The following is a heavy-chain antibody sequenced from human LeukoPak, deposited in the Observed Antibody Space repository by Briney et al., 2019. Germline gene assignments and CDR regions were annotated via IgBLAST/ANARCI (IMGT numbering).Heavy chain of an antibody. D-gene: IGHD4-17*01. J-gene: IGHJ4*02. V-gene: IGHV3-21*01. CDR1: GFTFSSYS. Sequence: GGSLRLSCAASGFTFSSYSMNWVRQAPGKGPEWVSSISSSSSYIYYADSVKGRLTISRDNAKNSLYLQMNSLRAEDTAVYYCASGTTVTSYHYWGQGTLVTVSS. CDR3: ASGTTVTSYHY. CDR2: ISSSSSYI.